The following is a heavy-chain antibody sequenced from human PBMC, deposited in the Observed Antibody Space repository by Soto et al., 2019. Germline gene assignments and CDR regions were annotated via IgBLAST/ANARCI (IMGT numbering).Heavy chain of an antibody. CDR1: GGSISSSHW. D-gene: IGHD3-16*01. CDR2: IYHSGST. V-gene: IGHV4-4*02. J-gene: IGHJ4*02. CDR3: ASSGGGEDY. Sequence: QVQLQESGPGLVKPSGTLSLSCAVSGGSISSSHWWTWVRQPPGKGLEWIGEIYHSGSTNYNPSPKGRVTISVATSLNQFPLNLSFGSAADTAVYYCASSGGGEDYWGQGILVTVSS.